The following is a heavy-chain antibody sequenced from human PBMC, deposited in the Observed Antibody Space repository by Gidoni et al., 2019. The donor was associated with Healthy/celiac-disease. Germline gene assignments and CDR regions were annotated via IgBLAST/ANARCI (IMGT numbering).Heavy chain of an antibody. CDR3: ARQRITMVRGVIDKYNWFDP. D-gene: IGHD3-10*01. CDR2: IYYSGST. J-gene: IGHJ5*02. CDR1: GVSISSSSYY. Sequence: QLQLQESGPGLVTPSETLSLTCTVSGVSISSSSYYWGWIRQPPGKGLEWIGSIYYSGSTYYNPSLKSRVTISVDTSKNQFSLKLSSVTAADTAVYYCARQRITMVRGVIDKYNWFDPWGQGTLVTVSS. V-gene: IGHV4-39*01.